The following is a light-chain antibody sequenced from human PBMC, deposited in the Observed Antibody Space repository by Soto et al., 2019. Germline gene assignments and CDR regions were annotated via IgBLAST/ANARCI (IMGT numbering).Light chain of an antibody. CDR3: QQRSNWPRT. Sequence: EIVLTQSPATLSLSPGDRATLSCRASQSVSRYLAWYQQKPGQAPRLLIYDASNRATGIPARFGGSGSGTDFTLTISSLEPEDFAVYYCQQRSNWPRTFGQGTKLEIK. J-gene: IGKJ2*01. CDR1: QSVSRY. V-gene: IGKV3-11*01. CDR2: DAS.